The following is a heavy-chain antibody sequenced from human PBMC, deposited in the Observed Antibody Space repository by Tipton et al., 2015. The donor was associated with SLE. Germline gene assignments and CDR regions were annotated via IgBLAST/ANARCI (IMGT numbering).Heavy chain of an antibody. CDR1: GGSISSSSYY. J-gene: IGHJ4*02. Sequence: LRLSCTVSGGSISSSSYYWGWIRQPPGKGLEWIGSTYYSGSTYYNPSLKSRVTISVDTSKNQFSLKLSSVTAADTAVYYCASITRDGADDYWGQGTLVPVSS. D-gene: IGHD1-14*01. CDR3: ASITRDGADDY. CDR2: TYYSGST. V-gene: IGHV4-39*01.